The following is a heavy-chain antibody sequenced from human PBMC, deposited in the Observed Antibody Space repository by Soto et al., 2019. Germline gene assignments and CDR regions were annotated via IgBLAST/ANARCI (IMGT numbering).Heavy chain of an antibody. CDR1: GGSISSGGYY. D-gene: IGHD4-17*01. Sequence: PSETLSLTCTVSGGSISSGGYYWSWIRQHPGKGLEWIGYIYYSGSTYYNPSLKSRVTISVDTSKNQFSLKLSSVTAADTAVYYCARALHDYGDLSYYYYYMDVWGKGTTVTVSS. J-gene: IGHJ6*03. CDR3: ARALHDYGDLSYYYYYMDV. V-gene: IGHV4-31*03. CDR2: IYYSGST.